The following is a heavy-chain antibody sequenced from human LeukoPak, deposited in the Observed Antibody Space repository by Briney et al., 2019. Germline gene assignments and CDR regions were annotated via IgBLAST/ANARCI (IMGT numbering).Heavy chain of an antibody. Sequence: ASVKVSCKASGYTFTGYYMHWVRQAPGQGLEWMGWINPNSGGTNYAQKFQGRVTMTRDTSIGTAYMELSRLRSDDTAVYYCARVNTPIVVVPAATGYYYGMDVWGQGTTVTVSS. V-gene: IGHV1-2*02. CDR1: GYTFTGYY. CDR3: ARVNTPIVVVPAATGYYYGMDV. J-gene: IGHJ6*02. D-gene: IGHD2-2*01. CDR2: INPNSGGT.